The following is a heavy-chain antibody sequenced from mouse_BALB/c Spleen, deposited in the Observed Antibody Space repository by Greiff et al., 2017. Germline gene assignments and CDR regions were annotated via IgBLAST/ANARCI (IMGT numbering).Heavy chain of an antibody. D-gene: IGHD1-1*01. CDR2: ISSGSSTI. CDR1: GFTFSSFG. CDR3: ARSGYGSSCNAMDY. J-gene: IGHJ4*01. Sequence: DVHLVESGGGLVQPGGSRKLSCAASGFTFSSFGMHWVRQAPEKGLEWVAYISSGSSTIYYADTVKGRFTISRDNPKNTLFLQMTSLRSEDTAMYYCARSGYGSSCNAMDYWGQGTSVTVSS. V-gene: IGHV5-17*02.